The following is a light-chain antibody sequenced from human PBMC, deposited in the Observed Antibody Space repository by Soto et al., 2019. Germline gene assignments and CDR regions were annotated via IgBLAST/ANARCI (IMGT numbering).Light chain of an antibody. J-gene: IGLJ1*01. V-gene: IGLV2-14*01. CDR1: SSDVGGYNY. CDR3: SSYTTSSTL. Sequence: QSALTQPASVSGSPGQSITISCTGNSSDVGGYNYVSWYQQHPGKAPKLMIYDVSNRPSGVSDRFSGSKSGNTASLTISGLQAEDEAHYYCSSYTTSSTLFGTGTKGTGL. CDR2: DVS.